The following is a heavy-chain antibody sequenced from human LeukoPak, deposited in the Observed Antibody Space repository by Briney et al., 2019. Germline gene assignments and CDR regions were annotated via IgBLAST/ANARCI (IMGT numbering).Heavy chain of an antibody. J-gene: IGHJ3*02. D-gene: IGHD3-10*01. V-gene: IGHV3-23*01. CDR1: KFTFSSCA. Sequence: GGSLRLSCAASKFTFSSCAMSWVRQAPGKGLEWVSTITSSGAGTYYADSVKGRFTISRDNSKSTLFLRMNSLRVDDTAVYFCATLRRSGAERDAFDIWGHGTMVTVSS. CDR3: ATLRRSGAERDAFDI. CDR2: ITSSGAGT.